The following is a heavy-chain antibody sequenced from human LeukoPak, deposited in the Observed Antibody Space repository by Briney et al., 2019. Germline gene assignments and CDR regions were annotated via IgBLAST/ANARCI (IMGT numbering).Heavy chain of an antibody. CDR1: GFTFSSYA. J-gene: IGHJ3*02. D-gene: IGHD5-24*01. Sequence: GGSLRLSCAASGFTFSSYAMHWVRQAPGKGLEWVAVISYDGSNKYYADSVKGRFTISRDNSKNTLYLQMNSLRAEDTAVYYCARVRYSEMATIYDAFDIWGQGTMVTVS. V-gene: IGHV3-30-3*01. CDR3: ARVRYSEMATIYDAFDI. CDR2: ISYDGSNK.